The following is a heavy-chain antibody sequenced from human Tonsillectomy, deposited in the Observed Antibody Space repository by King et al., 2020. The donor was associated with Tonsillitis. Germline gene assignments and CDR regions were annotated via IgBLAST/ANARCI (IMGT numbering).Heavy chain of an antibody. CDR3: ATSGCLQYPRFDY. CDR2: ISYDGSNK. CDR1: GFTFSSNA. D-gene: IGHD4-11*01. J-gene: IGHJ4*02. V-gene: IGHV3-30-3*01. Sequence: VQLVESGGGVVQPGRSLRLSCAASGFTFSSNALHWVRQAPGKGLEWVAVISYDGSNKYYSDSVRGRFTISRDNSKTTLYLQMHSLRAEDTSVYYCATSGCLQYPRFDYWGQGTLVTVSS.